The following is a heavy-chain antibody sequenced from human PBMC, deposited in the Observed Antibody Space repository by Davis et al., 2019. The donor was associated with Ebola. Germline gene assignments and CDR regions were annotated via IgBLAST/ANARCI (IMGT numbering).Heavy chain of an antibody. CDR1: GFTFSSYS. CDR2: ISSSSSYI. D-gene: IGHD1-26*01. Sequence: GESLKISCAASGFTFSSYSMNWVRQAPGKGLEWVSSISSSSSYIYYADSVKGRFTISRDNFKNTLYLQMNSLRAEDTAVYYCAKDPRLRYSGSYGGYYFDYWGQGTLVTVSS. CDR3: AKDPRLRYSGSYGGYYFDY. J-gene: IGHJ4*02. V-gene: IGHV3-21*04.